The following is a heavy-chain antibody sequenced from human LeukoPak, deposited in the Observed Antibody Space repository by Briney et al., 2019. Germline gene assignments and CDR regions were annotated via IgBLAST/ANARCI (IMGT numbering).Heavy chain of an antibody. CDR2: MNPNSGNT. CDR3: ARLARIYYYYYGMDV. V-gene: IGHV1-8*01. CDR1: GYTFTSYD. Sequence: ASVTVSCKASGYTFTSYDINWVRQAPGQGLEWMGWMNPNSGNTGYAQKFQGRVTMTRNTSISTAYMELSSLRSEDTAVYYCARLARIYYYYYGMDVWGQGTTVTVSS. J-gene: IGHJ6*02. D-gene: IGHD6-6*01.